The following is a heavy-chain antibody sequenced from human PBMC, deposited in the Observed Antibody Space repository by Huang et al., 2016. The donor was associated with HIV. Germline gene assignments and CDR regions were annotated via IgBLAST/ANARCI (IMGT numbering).Heavy chain of an antibody. D-gene: IGHD5-18*01. CDR2: IYPRDSET. CDR1: GYGFSIYW. Sequence: ELLLVQSGAELKEPGESLKISFKASGYGFSIYWIGWVRQKPGKGLEWMGIIYPRDSETKYSPSFDGQVTISADKSTRTAYLQWESLKAPDTAIYFCARQVDGFRSHFDFWGQGTLVSVSS. CDR3: ARQVDGFRSHFDF. V-gene: IGHV5-51*01. J-gene: IGHJ4*02.